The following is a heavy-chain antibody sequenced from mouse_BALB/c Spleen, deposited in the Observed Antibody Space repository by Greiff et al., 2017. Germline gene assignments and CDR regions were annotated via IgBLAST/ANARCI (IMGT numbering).Heavy chain of an antibody. Sequence: EVQVVESGPGLVKPSQSLSLTCSVTGYSITSGYYWNWIRQFPGNKLEWMGYISYDGSNNYNPSRKNRISITRDTSKNQFFLKLNSVTTEDTATYYCAREGRDVAYWGQGTLVTVSA. CDR1: GYSITSGYY. CDR2: ISYDGSN. D-gene: IGHD3-3*01. J-gene: IGHJ3*01. CDR3: AREGRDVAY. V-gene: IGHV3-6*02.